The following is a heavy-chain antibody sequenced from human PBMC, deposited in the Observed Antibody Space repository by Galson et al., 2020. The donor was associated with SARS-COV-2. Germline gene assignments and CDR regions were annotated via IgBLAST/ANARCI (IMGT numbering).Heavy chain of an antibody. Sequence: SETLSLTCTVSGGSISSSSYYWGWIRQPPGKGLEWIGSIYYSGSTYYNPSLKSRVTISVDTSKNQFSLKLSSVTAADTAVYYCARRTTYYYDSSGYFFFGRGQGTLVTVSS. CDR3: ARRTTYYYDSSGYFFFG. J-gene: IGHJ4*02. V-gene: IGHV4-39*01. D-gene: IGHD3-22*01. CDR1: GGSISSSSYY. CDR2: IYYSGST.